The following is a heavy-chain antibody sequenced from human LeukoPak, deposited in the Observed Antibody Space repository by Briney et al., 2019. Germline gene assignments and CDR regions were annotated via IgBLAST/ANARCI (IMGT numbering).Heavy chain of an antibody. D-gene: IGHD3-22*01. V-gene: IGHV3-23*01. J-gene: IGHJ4*02. CDR3: ARGMSATSGYLELEY. CDR2: ISGSGGNT. CDR1: GFTSSSYA. Sequence: PGGSLRLSCAASGFTSSSYAMSWVRQSPGKGLEWVSAISGSGGNTYSADSVKGRFTISRDNSKKTLFLHMNSLRAEDTAVYYCARGMSATSGYLELEYWGQGTLVTVST.